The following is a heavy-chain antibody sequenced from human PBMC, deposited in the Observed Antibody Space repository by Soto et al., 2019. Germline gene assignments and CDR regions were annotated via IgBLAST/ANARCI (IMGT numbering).Heavy chain of an antibody. CDR1: GGSISSGGYY. J-gene: IGHJ5*02. CDR2: IYYSGST. Sequence: SETLSLTCTVSGGSISSGGYYWSWIRQHPGKGLEWIGYIYYSGSTYYNPSLKSRVTISVDTSKNQFSLKLSSVTAADTAVYYCARDRLGYCSGGSCYNNWFDPWGQGTLVTVSS. CDR3: ARDRLGYCSGGSCYNNWFDP. V-gene: IGHV4-31*03. D-gene: IGHD2-15*01.